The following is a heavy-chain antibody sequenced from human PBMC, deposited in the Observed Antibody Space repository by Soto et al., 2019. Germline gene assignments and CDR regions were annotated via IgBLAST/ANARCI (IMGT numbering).Heavy chain of an antibody. J-gene: IGHJ3*02. CDR1: GFTFSNAW. D-gene: IGHD6-13*01. CDR2: IKSKTDGGTT. Sequence: GGSLRLSCAASGFTFSNAWMSWVRQAPGKGLEWVGRIKSKTDGGTTDYAAPVKGRFTISRDDSKNTLYLQMNSLKTEDTAVYYCTTGRIAAAGIDDAFDIWGQGTMVTVSS. V-gene: IGHV3-15*01. CDR3: TTGRIAAAGIDDAFDI.